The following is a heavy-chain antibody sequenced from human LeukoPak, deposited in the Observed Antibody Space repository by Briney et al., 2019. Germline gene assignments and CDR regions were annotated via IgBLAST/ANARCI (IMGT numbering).Heavy chain of an antibody. J-gene: IGHJ4*02. V-gene: IGHV4-30-2*01. D-gene: IGHD1-26*01. CDR1: GGSISSGGYS. CDR3: ARGPSIYHGSYPLWYFDY. Sequence: SQTLSLTCAVSGGSISSGGYSWSWIRQPPGKGLEWIGYIYHSGSTYYNPSLKSRVTISVDRSKNQFSLKLSSVTAADTAVYYCARGPSIYHGSYPLWYFDYWGQGTLVTVSS. CDR2: IYHSGST.